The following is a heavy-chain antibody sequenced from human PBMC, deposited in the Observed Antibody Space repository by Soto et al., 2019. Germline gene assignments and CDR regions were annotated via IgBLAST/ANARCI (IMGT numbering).Heavy chain of an antibody. CDR1: GFTFSSYW. D-gene: IGHD1-20*01. V-gene: IGHV3-7*01. CDR2: IKKDGSEK. Sequence: EVQLVECGGGLVQPGGSLRLSCAASGFTFSSYWMSWVRRAPGKGLEWVANIKKDGSEKYYGDSVKGRFTIPRDNAKNSMYLQMNSLRAEDTAVYYCPSYNWNDHFDAFDIWGQGTMVTVSS. J-gene: IGHJ3*02. CDR3: PSYNWNDHFDAFDI.